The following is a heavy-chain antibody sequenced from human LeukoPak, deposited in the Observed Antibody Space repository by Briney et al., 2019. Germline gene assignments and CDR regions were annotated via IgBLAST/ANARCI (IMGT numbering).Heavy chain of an antibody. Sequence: SETLSLTCTVSGGSISSGNYYWSWIRQPAGKGLEWIGRLHTSGSTNYNPSLKSRLTISVDRSKNQFSLTLSSVAAADTAVYYCAREDPMVRGVTDYWGQGTLVTVSS. J-gene: IGHJ4*02. CDR1: GGSISSGNYY. V-gene: IGHV4-61*02. CDR2: LHTSGST. D-gene: IGHD3-10*01. CDR3: AREDPMVRGVTDY.